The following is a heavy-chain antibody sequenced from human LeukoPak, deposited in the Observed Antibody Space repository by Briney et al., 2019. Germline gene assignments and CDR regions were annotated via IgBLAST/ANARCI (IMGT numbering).Heavy chain of an antibody. CDR3: ARGSRYSYGSDY. Sequence: GASVKVSCKASGYTFTSYDINWVRQATGQGLEWMGWMNPNSGNTGYAQKFQGRVTITRNTSISTAYMELSSLRSEDTAVYYCARGSRYSYGSDYWGQGTLVTVSS. J-gene: IGHJ4*02. CDR2: MNPNSGNT. CDR1: GYTFTSYD. D-gene: IGHD5-18*01. V-gene: IGHV1-8*03.